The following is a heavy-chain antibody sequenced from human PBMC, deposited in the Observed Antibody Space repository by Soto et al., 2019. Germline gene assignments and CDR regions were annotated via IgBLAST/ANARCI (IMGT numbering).Heavy chain of an antibody. Sequence: EVQLVESGGGLVQPGGSLRLSCAASGFTFSSYSMNWVRQAPGKGLEWVSYISSSSSTIYYADSVKGRFTISRDNAKNSLYLQINSLRDEDTAVYYRAREGYSSGNPQYYYYYYGMDVWGQGTTVTVSS. CDR2: ISSSSSTI. CDR3: AREGYSSGNPQYYYYYYGMDV. V-gene: IGHV3-48*02. CDR1: GFTFSSYS. J-gene: IGHJ6*02. D-gene: IGHD6-19*01.